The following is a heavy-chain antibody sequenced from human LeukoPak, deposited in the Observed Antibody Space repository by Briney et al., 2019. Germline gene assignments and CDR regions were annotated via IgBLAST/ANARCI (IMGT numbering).Heavy chain of an antibody. J-gene: IGHJ4*02. Sequence: GESQEISCKGSGYSFTSYWIGWVRQMPGKGLEWMGIIYPGDSDTRYSPSFQGQVTISADKSINTAYLHWSSLKASDTAMYYCARRYSGYEYFEYWGQGTLVTVSS. CDR1: GYSFTSYW. V-gene: IGHV5-51*01. CDR2: IYPGDSDT. D-gene: IGHD5-12*01. CDR3: ARRYSGYEYFEY.